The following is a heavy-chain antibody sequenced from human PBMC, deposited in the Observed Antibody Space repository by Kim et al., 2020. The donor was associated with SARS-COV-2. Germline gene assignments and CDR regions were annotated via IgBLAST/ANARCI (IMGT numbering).Heavy chain of an antibody. CDR2: IIPILGIA. D-gene: IGHD3-10*01. CDR3: ATFPYGSGSYYPDDRVNAFDI. V-gene: IGHV1-69*02. Sequence: SVKVSCKASGGTFSSYTISWVRQAPGQGLEWMGRIIPILGIANYAQKFQGRVTITADKSTSTAYMELSSLRSEDTAVYYCATFPYGSGSYYPDDRVNAFDIWGQGTMVTVSS. CDR1: GGTFSSYT. J-gene: IGHJ3*02.